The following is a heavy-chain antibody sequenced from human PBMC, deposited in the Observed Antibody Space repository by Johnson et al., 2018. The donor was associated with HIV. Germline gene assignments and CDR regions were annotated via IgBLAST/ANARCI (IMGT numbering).Heavy chain of an antibody. CDR3: AKGLTLRGSYYDAFDI. J-gene: IGHJ3*02. V-gene: IGHV3-33*06. D-gene: IGHD1-26*01. CDR2: IWYDGSNK. Sequence: QVQLVESGGGVVQPGRSLRLSCAASGFTFSSYGMHWVRQAPGKGLEWVAVIWYDGSNKYYADSVKGRFTISRDNSKNTLYLQMNSLRAEDTAGYYCAKGLTLRGSYYDAFDIWGQGTMVTVSS. CDR1: GFTFSSYG.